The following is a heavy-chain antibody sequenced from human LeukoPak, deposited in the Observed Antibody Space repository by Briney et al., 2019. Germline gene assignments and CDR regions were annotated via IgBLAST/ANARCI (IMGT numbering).Heavy chain of an antibody. Sequence: GASVKVSCKASGGTLSSYAISWVRQAPGQGLEWMGGIIPIFGTANYAQKFQGRVTITADESKSTAYMELSSLRSEDTAVYYCASWRWGAAGFDPWGQGTLVTVSS. V-gene: IGHV1-69*01. J-gene: IGHJ5*02. CDR1: GGTLSSYA. CDR2: IIPIFGTA. CDR3: ASWRWGAAGFDP. D-gene: IGHD6-13*01.